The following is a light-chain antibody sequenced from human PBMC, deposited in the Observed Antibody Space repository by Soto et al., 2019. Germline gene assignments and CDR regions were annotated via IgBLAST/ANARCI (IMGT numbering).Light chain of an antibody. CDR1: SSDVGGYNH. J-gene: IGLJ3*02. V-gene: IGLV2-14*01. CDR2: EVN. CDR3: ASYTTTSTLWV. Sequence: QSALTQPASVSGSPGQSITISCTGTSSDVGGYNHVSWYQHHPGKAPKVIIFEVNNRPSGISNRFSGSKSDNTASLTISGLQAEDEADYYCASYTTTSTLWVFGGGTQLTVL.